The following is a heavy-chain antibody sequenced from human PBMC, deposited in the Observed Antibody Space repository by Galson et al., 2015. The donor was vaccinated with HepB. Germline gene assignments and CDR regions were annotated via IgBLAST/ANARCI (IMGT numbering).Heavy chain of an antibody. J-gene: IGHJ4*02. CDR1: GYSFTSYW. Sequence: SGAEVKQPGESLKISCKGSGYSFTSYWIGWVRQMPGKGLEWMGIIYPGDSDTRYSPSFQGQVTISADKSISTAYLQWSSLKASDTAMYYCARQAKPDYYDSSGEFDYWGQGTLVTVSS. CDR3: ARQAKPDYYDSSGEFDY. D-gene: IGHD3-22*01. V-gene: IGHV5-51*01. CDR2: IYPGDSDT.